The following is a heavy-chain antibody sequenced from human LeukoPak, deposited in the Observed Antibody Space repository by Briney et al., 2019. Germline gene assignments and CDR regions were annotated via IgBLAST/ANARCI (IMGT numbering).Heavy chain of an antibody. D-gene: IGHD3-16*02. CDR3: AREVITFGGVIVNYFDY. CDR2: IYYSGTT. J-gene: IGHJ4*02. Sequence: PSETLSLTCTVSGGSISSSDYYWGWIRQPPGKGLEWIASIYYSGTTHYNPSHQSRVTMSVDTSKNQFSLKLRSVTAADTAVYYCAREVITFGGVIVNYFDYWGQGSLVTVSS. V-gene: IGHV4-39*02. CDR1: GGSISSSDYY.